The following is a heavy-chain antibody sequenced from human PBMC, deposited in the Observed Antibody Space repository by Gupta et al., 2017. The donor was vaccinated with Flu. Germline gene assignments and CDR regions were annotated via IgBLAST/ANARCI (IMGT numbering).Heavy chain of an antibody. Sequence: VHLVESGGGVVMPGGSVRLACVASAVAFRNAWTSWVRQTQEKGMEWIARVKTKEDGETIDYAASVKDRFIVSRDDSVNTLYLQMSALKIEDTGVYYCATGSLGHGNWGQGAPVTVSS. CDR3: ATGSLGHGN. CDR1: AVAFRNAW. V-gene: IGHV3-15*01. J-gene: IGHJ4*02. CDR2: VKTKEDGETI. D-gene: IGHD6-13*01.